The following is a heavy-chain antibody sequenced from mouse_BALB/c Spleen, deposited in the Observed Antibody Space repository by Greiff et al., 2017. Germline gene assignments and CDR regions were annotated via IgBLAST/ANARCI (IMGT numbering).Heavy chain of an antibody. J-gene: IGHJ4*01. V-gene: IGHV8-12*01. CDR2: IYWDDDK. CDR3: ARRQLGLRWAMDY. CDR1: GFSLSTSGMG. Sequence: QVTLNVSGPGILQPSQTLSLTCSFSGFSLSTSGMGVSWIRQPSGKGLEWLAHIYWDDDKRYNPSLKSRLTISKDTSRNQVFLKITSVDTADTATYYCARRQLGLRWAMDYWGQGTSVTVSS. D-gene: IGHD3-1*01.